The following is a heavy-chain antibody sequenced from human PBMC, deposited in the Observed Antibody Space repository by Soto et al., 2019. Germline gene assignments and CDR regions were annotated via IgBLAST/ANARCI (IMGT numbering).Heavy chain of an antibody. CDR2: ISNNGAHT. J-gene: IGHJ6*03. Sequence: EAQLVESGGGLVQPGGSLRLSCAASGFTFSNYEMHWVSQAPGKGLEYVSGISNNGAHTDYAKSVKGRFTIYRDNSENTLYLQMGSLRAEDMALYYCARRGYGSRWPNVYMDVWGKGTTVTVSS. V-gene: IGHV3-64*01. CDR3: ARRGYGSRWPNVYMDV. CDR1: GFTFSNYE. D-gene: IGHD6-13*01.